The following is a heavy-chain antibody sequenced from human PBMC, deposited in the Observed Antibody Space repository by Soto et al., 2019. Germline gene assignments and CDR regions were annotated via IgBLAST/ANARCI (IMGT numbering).Heavy chain of an antibody. CDR2: INHSGST. CDR3: ARGGSSGWYGGGDWFDP. D-gene: IGHD6-19*01. J-gene: IGHJ5*02. Sequence: SETLSLTCTVSGGSITTGGYYWSWIRQPPGKGLEWIGEINHSGSTNYNPSLKSRVTISVDTSKNQFSLKLSSVTAADTAVYYCARGGSSGWYGGGDWFDPWGQGTLVTVSS. V-gene: IGHV4-34*01. CDR1: GGSITTGGYY.